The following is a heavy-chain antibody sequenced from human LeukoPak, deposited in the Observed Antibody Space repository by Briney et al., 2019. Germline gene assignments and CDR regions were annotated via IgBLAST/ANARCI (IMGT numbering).Heavy chain of an antibody. J-gene: IGHJ4*02. D-gene: IGHD2-15*01. V-gene: IGHV1-46*01. Sequence: ASVKVSCRASGYTFTSYYMHWVRQAPGQGLEWMGIINPSDGSTNYAQKFQGRVTMTRDMSTSTVYMELSSLRSEDTAVYYCARSGCSGGTCFFDYWGQGTLVTVSS. CDR2: INPSDGST. CDR1: GYTFTSYY. CDR3: ARSGCSGGTCFFDY.